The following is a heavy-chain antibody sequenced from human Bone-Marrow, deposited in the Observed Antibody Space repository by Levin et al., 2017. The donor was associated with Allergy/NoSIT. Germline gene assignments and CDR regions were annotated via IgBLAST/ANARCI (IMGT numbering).Heavy chain of an antibody. CDR3: ARQFGSGSYFDS. CDR1: GGSISSGSDHWDY. Sequence: RSGGSLRLSCTVSGGSISSGSDHWDYWVWIRLPPGKGLEWIGSIYYTGRTYYNPSLKSRLTISVDTSNNQFSLKLSSVTAADTAVYYCARQFGSGSYFDSWGQGTLVTVSS. CDR2: IYYTGRT. V-gene: IGHV4-39*01. D-gene: IGHD3-10*01. J-gene: IGHJ4*02.